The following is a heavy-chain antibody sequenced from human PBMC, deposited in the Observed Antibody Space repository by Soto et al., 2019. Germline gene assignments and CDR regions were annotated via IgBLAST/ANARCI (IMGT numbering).Heavy chain of an antibody. CDR1: GYSFAGYW. V-gene: IGHV5-10-1*01. D-gene: IGHD3-10*01. J-gene: IGHJ4*02. Sequence: GESLKISCKGSGYSFAGYWITWVRQMPGKGLEWMGRIDPSDSQTYYSPSFRGHVTISRDDATNSLVLQMSSLRAEDTAVYYCTREHVVSIFRRGQRGSFDYWSQGTLVTVSS. CDR3: TREHVVSIFRRGQRGSFDY. CDR2: IDPSDSQT.